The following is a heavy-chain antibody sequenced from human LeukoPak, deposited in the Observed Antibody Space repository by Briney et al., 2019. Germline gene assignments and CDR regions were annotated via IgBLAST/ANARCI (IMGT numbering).Heavy chain of an antibody. CDR2: IYYSGST. Sequence: PSETLSLTCTVSGGSISSSSYYWGWIRQPPGKGLEWIGSIYYSGSTYYNPSLKSRVTISVDTSKNQFSLKLSSVTAADTAVYYCWATASGYSYGGNDYWGQGTLVTVSS. D-gene: IGHD5-18*01. V-gene: IGHV4-39*01. J-gene: IGHJ4*02. CDR1: GGSISSSSYY. CDR3: WATASGYSYGGNDY.